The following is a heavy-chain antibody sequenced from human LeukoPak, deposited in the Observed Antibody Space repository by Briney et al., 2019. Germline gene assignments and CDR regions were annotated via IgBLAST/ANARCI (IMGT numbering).Heavy chain of an antibody. V-gene: IGHV4-59*01. CDR3: ARSDGSGLVRI. CDR1: GGSISSYY. D-gene: IGHD3-22*01. CDR2: IFYSGRT. J-gene: IGHJ3*02. Sequence: SETLSLTCTVSGGSISSYYWNWIRQPPGKGLEWIGYIFYSGRTSYNPSLKSRVTLSVDTSKNWFSLRLTSVTAADTAVYYCARSDGSGLVRIWGQGTMVTVSS.